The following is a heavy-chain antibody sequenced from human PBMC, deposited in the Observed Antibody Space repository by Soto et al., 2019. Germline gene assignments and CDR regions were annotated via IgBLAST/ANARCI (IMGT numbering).Heavy chain of an antibody. CDR1: GGSISSYY. CDR3: ANGGYDFWSGYSHYGMDV. D-gene: IGHD3-3*01. V-gene: IGHV4-59*01. J-gene: IGHJ6*02. CDR2: IYYSGST. Sequence: QVQLQESGPGLVKPSETLSLTCTVSGGSISSYYWSWIRQPPGKGLEWIGYIYYSGSTNYNPSLKSRVTISVDTSKNQFSLKLSSVTAADTAVYYCANGGYDFWSGYSHYGMDVWGQGTTVTVSS.